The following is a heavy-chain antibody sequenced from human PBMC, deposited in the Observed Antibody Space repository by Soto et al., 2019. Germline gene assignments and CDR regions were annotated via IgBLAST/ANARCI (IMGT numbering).Heavy chain of an antibody. D-gene: IGHD1-26*01. J-gene: IGHJ6*02. CDR1: GYTFINYD. Sequence: GASVKVSCKASGYTFINYDINWVRQATGQGLEWMGWVNTNSGNAGYAQKFQGRVTMTRNTFIGTAYMELSSLRSEDTAVYYCAGGRGATDTLRYYYGMDVWGQGTTVTVSS. CDR3: AGGRGATDTLRYYYGMDV. V-gene: IGHV1-8*01. CDR2: VNTNSGNA.